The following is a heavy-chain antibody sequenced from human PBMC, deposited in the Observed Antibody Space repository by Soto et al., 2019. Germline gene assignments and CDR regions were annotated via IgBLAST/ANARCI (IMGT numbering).Heavy chain of an antibody. J-gene: IGHJ4*02. D-gene: IGHD3-10*01. CDR2: VIPMVGMS. Sequence: QVQLVQSGAEVKKPGSSVKVSCTASGGTFNFYSISWVRQAPGQGLEWVGRVIPMVGMSEYAQKFQGRVTITADKSTSTAYMNLRSLRSEDTAVYYWATNYGSGSAHFDYWGQVTLGNVSS. CDR3: ATNYGSGSAHFDY. V-gene: IGHV1-69*02. CDR1: GGTFNFYS.